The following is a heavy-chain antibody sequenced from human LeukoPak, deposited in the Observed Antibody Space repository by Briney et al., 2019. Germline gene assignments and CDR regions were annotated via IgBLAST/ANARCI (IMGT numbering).Heavy chain of an antibody. CDR2: IYYSGST. CDR1: GGSISSYY. CDR3: ARTGYSGSTYYFDY. D-gene: IGHD5-12*01. V-gene: IGHV4-59*01. Sequence: SETLSLTCTVSGGSISSYYWSWIRQPPGKGLEWIGYIYYSGSTNYNPSLKSRVTMSVDTSKNQFSLKLSSVTAADTAVYYCARTGYSGSTYYFDYWGQGTLVTVSS. J-gene: IGHJ4*02.